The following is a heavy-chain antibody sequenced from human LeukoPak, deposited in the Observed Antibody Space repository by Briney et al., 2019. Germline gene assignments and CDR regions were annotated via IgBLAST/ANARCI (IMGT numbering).Heavy chain of an antibody. V-gene: IGHV1-46*01. D-gene: IGHD2-15*01. J-gene: IGHJ4*02. Sequence: GASVKVSCKASGYTFTSYYIHWVRQAPRQGLEWMGMINHSGGSTNYAQKFQGRVTMTRDTSTSTVYMELSSLRSEDTAVYYCARDYLKVVVAPTTPSAGHMDFWGQGTLVTVSS. CDR3: ARDYLKVVVAPTTPSAGHMDF. CDR2: INHSGGST. CDR1: GYTFTSYY.